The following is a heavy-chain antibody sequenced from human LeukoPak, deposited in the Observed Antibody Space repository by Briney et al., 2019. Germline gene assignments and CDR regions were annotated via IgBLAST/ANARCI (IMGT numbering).Heavy chain of an antibody. CDR1: GYTFTGYY. V-gene: IGHV1-2*02. D-gene: IGHD3-22*01. Sequence: ASVKVSCKASGYTFTGYYMHWVRQAPGQGLEWMGWINPNSGGTNYAQKFQGRVTMTRDTSISTAYMELGRLRSDDTAVYYCARDGWYYYDSSGYWGYYFDYWGQGTLVTVSS. CDR2: INPNSGGT. CDR3: ARDGWYYYDSSGYWGYYFDY. J-gene: IGHJ4*02.